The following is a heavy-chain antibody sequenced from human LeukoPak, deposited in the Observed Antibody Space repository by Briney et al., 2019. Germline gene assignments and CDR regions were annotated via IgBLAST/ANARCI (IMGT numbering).Heavy chain of an antibody. D-gene: IGHD5-18*01. Sequence: GASVKVSCKASGGTFSSYAISWVRQAPGQGLEWMGRIIPIFGTANYAQKFQGRVTITTDESTSTAYMELSSLRSEDTAVYYRARGAMVTDYYYYMDVWGKGTTVTVSS. CDR3: ARGAMVTDYYYYMDV. CDR1: GGTFSSYA. J-gene: IGHJ6*03. V-gene: IGHV1-69*05. CDR2: IIPIFGTA.